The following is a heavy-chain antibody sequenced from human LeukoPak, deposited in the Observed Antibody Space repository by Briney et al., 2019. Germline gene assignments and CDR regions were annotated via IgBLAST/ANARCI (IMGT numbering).Heavy chain of an antibody. CDR3: ARVRIAAAVAEPYDY. J-gene: IGHJ4*02. V-gene: IGHV1-8*01. D-gene: IGHD6-13*01. CDR1: GYTFTSYD. CDR2: MNPNSGNT. Sequence: ASVKVSCKASGYTFTSYDINWVRQATGEGLEWMGWMNPNSGNTGYAQKFQGRVTMTRNTSISTAYMELSSLRSEDTAVYYCARVRIAAAVAEPYDYWGQGTLVTVSS.